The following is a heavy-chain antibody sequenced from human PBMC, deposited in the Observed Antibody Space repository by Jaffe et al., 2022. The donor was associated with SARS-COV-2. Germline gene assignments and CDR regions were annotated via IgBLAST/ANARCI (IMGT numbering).Heavy chain of an antibody. J-gene: IGHJ6*02. CDR1: GGSISSGSYY. D-gene: IGHD3-3*01. CDR2: IYTSGST. CDR3: ARDMGRITIFGVVPPGIGGMDV. Sequence: QVQLQESGPGLVKPSQTLSLTCTVSGGSISSGSYYWSWIRQPAGKGLEWIGRIYTSGSTNYNPSLKSRVTISVDTSKNQFSLKLSSVTAADTAVYYCARDMGRITIFGVVPPGIGGMDVWGQGTTVTVSS. V-gene: IGHV4-61*02.